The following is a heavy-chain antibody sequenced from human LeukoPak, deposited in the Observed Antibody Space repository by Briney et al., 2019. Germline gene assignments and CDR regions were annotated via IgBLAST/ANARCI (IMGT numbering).Heavy chain of an antibody. CDR2: TSPKSGDT. CDR1: GYTFTDYF. J-gene: IGHJ4*02. Sequence: ASVKVSCRVSGYTFTDYFIHWVRQAPGHGLEGMGWTSPKSGDTRYTHKFQGRVTMTRDTSISTVYMELDRLTFDDTAVYYCARDNYGTLDYWGQGTLVTVSS. D-gene: IGHD4-17*01. CDR3: ARDNYGTLDY. V-gene: IGHV1-2*02.